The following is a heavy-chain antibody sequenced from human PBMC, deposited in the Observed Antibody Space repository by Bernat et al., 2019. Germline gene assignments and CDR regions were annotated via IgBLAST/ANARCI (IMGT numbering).Heavy chain of an antibody. CDR3: AKDGVWLGSSDY. V-gene: IGHV3-23*04. Sequence: EVQLVESGGGLVQPGGSLRLSCAASGFSFSSYAMNCVRQAPGRGLEWVSVISGSGYTTNYADSVKGRFTISRDNSKNTLYLQLNSLRADDTAVYYCAKDGVWLGSSDYWGQGTLVTVSS. J-gene: IGHJ4*02. CDR1: GFSFSSYA. CDR2: ISGSGYTT. D-gene: IGHD2-15*01.